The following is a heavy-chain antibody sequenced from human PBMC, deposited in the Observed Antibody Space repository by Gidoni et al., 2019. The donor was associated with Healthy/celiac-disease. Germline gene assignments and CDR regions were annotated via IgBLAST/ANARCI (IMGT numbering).Heavy chain of an antibody. V-gene: IGHV3-49*05. Sequence: EVQLVESGGGLVKPGRSLRLSCTASGFTFGDYAMSWFRQAPGKGLEWVGFIRSKAYGGTTEYAASVKGRFTISRDDSKSIAYLQMNSLKTEDTAVYYCTRDGYSYGYGDGLWFDPWGQGTLVTVSS. J-gene: IGHJ5*02. CDR2: IRSKAYGGTT. CDR3: TRDGYSYGYGDGLWFDP. CDR1: GFTFGDYA. D-gene: IGHD5-18*01.